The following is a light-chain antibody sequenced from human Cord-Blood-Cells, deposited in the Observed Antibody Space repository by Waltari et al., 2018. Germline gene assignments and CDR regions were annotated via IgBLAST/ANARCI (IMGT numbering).Light chain of an antibody. Sequence: DVQLNESPSSLSASVGDRVTITCRASQCISSYLNWYHQKPGKAPKPLIYAASSLQSGVASRFSGSGSGTVITLTISVLQPEDFANYYCQQSHSTTCTFGPGTKVDIK. CDR3: QQSHSTTCT. V-gene: IGKV1-39*01. CDR2: AAS. CDR1: QCISSY. J-gene: IGKJ3*01.